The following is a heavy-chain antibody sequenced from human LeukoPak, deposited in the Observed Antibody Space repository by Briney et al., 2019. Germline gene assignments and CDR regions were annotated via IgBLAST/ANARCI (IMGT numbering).Heavy chain of an antibody. J-gene: IGHJ3*02. CDR1: GGSFSGYY. CDR3: ARGSPLAQGDI. CDR2: INHSGST. Sequence: SQTLSLTCAVYGGSFSGYYWSWIRQPPGEGLEWIGEINHSGSTNYNPSLKSRVTISVDTSKNQFSLKLSAVTAADTAVYYCARGSPLAQGDIWGQGTMVTVSS. V-gene: IGHV4-34*01.